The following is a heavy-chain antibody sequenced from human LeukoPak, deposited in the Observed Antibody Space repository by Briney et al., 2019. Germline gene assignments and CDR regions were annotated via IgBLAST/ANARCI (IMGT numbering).Heavy chain of an antibody. D-gene: IGHD5-12*01. CDR2: INPDSGAT. V-gene: IGHV1-2*02. J-gene: IGHJ4*02. CDR1: GYTFTGYY. CDR3: ARGRHSGYDSSFDY. Sequence: ASVKVSCKASGYTFTGYYMHWVRQAPGQGLEWMGWINPDSGATNRAQKFQGRVTMTRDTSIGTAYMELSRLTSDDTAVYYCARGRHSGYDSSFDYWGQETLVTVSS.